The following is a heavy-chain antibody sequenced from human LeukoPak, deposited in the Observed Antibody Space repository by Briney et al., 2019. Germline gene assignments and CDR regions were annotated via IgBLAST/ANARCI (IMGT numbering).Heavy chain of an antibody. CDR2: INSDGSST. D-gene: IGHD6-19*01. J-gene: IGHJ4*02. Sequence: GGSLRLSCAASGFTFSSYWMHWVRQAPGKGLVWVSRINSDGSSTSYADSVKGRFTISRDNSNNTVYLQMNNLRVEDTAVYYCAKREAVTVTAEWDYLDYWGLGTLVAVSS. V-gene: IGHV3-74*01. CDR3: AKREAVTVTAEWDYLDY. CDR1: GFTFSSYW.